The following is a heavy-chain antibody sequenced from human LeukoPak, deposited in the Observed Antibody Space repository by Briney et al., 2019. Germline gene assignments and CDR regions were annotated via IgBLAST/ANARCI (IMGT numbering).Heavy chain of an antibody. J-gene: IGHJ6*03. Sequence: PGGSLRLSCAASGFTFDDYGISWVRQAPGKGLEWVSGINWNGGSTGYADSVKGRFTISRDNAKNSLYLQMNSLRAEDTALYYCARRRRVAVAGTNIGSSYYYYMDVWGKGTPVTVSS. CDR1: GFTFDDYG. V-gene: IGHV3-20*04. CDR3: ARRRRVAVAGTNIGSSYYYYMDV. D-gene: IGHD6-19*01. CDR2: INWNGGST.